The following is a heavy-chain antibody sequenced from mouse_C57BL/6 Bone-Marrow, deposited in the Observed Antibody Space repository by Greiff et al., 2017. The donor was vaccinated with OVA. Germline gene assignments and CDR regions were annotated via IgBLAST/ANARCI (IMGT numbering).Heavy chain of an antibody. J-gene: IGHJ1*03. Sequence: QVQLKESGPGLVQPSQSLSITCTVSGFSLTSYGVHWVRQSPGKGLEWLGVIWSGGSTDYNAAFISRLSISKDNSKSQVFFKMKSLQADDTAIYYCARRRIYYDYEGWYFDVWGTGTTVTVSS. D-gene: IGHD2-4*01. V-gene: IGHV2-2*01. CDR3: ARRRIYYDYEGWYFDV. CDR1: GFSLTSYG. CDR2: IWSGGST.